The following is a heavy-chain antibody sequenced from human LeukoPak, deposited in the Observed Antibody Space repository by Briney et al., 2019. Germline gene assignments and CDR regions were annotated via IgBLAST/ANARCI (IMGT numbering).Heavy chain of an antibody. V-gene: IGHV4-39*07. D-gene: IGHD3-22*01. CDR1: GGSISSSSYY. Sequence: SETLSLTCTVSGGSISSSSYYWGWIRQPPGKGLEWIGSIYYSGSTYYNPSLKSRVTISVDTSKNQFSLKLSSVTAADTAVYYCASRGYYYDSSGYPGDYWGQGTPVTVSS. CDR2: IYYSGST. CDR3: ASRGYYYDSSGYPGDY. J-gene: IGHJ4*02.